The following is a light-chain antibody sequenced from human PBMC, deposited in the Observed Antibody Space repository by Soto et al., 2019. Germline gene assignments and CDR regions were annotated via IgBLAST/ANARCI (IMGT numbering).Light chain of an antibody. V-gene: IGKV3-20*01. CDR2: GAS. Sequence: IVLTQSPGTLSLPPGERATLSCRASQSGDSNYLAWYQQRPGQAPRLLIHGASSRATGIPDRFSGSGSGTDFTLTISRLEPEDFAVYYCQHYGFVWYTFGQGTNLEIK. CDR1: QSGDSNY. J-gene: IGKJ2*01. CDR3: QHYGFVWYT.